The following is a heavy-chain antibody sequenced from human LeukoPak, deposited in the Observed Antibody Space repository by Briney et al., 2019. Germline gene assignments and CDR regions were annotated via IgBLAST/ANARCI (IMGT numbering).Heavy chain of an antibody. V-gene: IGHV1-69*05. J-gene: IGHJ6*04. CDR3: ATAILVTLTGYYFYLDV. D-gene: IGHD3-9*01. Sequence: SVKVSFKASGGTFSNYAISWVRQAPGQGLEWMGGIIPIFGTTDYAQKFQGRVTITTDESTSTAYMELTSLRSDDTAVYYCATAILVTLTGYYFYLDVWGKGTTVTVSS. CDR1: GGTFSNYA. CDR2: IIPIFGTT.